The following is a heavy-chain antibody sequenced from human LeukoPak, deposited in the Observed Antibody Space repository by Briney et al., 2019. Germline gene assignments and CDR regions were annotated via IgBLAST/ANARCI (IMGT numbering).Heavy chain of an antibody. D-gene: IGHD2-21*02. V-gene: IGHV1-69*05. CDR3: ARVDRYHFYLDV. J-gene: IGHJ6*03. Sequence: GASVKVSCKASGGTFSSYTITWVRRAPGQGLEWMGGIMPLFGTANYAQKFQGRVTITTDESTSRAYMELSSLTSEDTAMYYCARVDRYHFYLDVWGKGTTVTVSS. CDR2: IMPLFGTA. CDR1: GGTFSSYT.